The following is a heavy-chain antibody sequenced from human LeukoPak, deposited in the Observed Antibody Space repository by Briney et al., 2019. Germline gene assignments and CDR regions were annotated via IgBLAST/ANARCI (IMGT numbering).Heavy chain of an antibody. D-gene: IGHD6-13*01. CDR2: IYYSGST. CDR3: ARDKGLAAAGNDY. J-gene: IGHJ4*02. V-gene: IGHV4-39*07. CDR1: GGSISSSSYY. Sequence: SETLSLTCTVSGGSISSSSYYWGWIRQPPGKGLEWIGSIYYSGSTYYNPSLKSRVTISVDTSKNQFSLKLSSVTAADTAVYYCARDKGLAAAGNDYRGQGTLATVSS.